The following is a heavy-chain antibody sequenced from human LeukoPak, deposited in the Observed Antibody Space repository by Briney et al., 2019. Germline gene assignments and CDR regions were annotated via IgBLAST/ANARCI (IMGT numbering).Heavy chain of an antibody. D-gene: IGHD3-9*01. CDR2: VTGTGDET. Sequence: GGSLRLSCAASGFSFSAYAMNWVRQAPGKGLEWVSAVTGTGDETYYADSVKGRFTIFRDNSKNTLYLQRNSLRAEDTALYYCAKGMSVDILIALEYWGQGILVTVSS. CDR1: GFSFSAYA. J-gene: IGHJ4*02. V-gene: IGHV3-23*01. CDR3: AKGMSVDILIALEY.